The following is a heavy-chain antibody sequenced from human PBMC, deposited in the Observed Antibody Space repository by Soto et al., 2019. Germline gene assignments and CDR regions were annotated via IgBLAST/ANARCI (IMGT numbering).Heavy chain of an antibody. J-gene: IGHJ6*02. CDR1: GGSISSSSYY. D-gene: IGHD3-3*01. CDR2: IYYSGST. CDR3: ASTGRHYDFWSGSTYGMDV. V-gene: IGHV4-39*01. Sequence: SETLSLTCTVSGGSISSSSYYWGWIRRPPGKGLEWIGSIYYSGSTYYNPSLKSRVTISVDTSKNQFSLKLSSVTAADTAVYYCASTGRHYDFWSGSTYGMDVWGQGTTVTVSS.